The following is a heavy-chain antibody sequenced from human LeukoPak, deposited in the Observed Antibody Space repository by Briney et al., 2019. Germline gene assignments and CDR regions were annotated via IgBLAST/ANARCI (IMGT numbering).Heavy chain of an antibody. D-gene: IGHD2-2*02. Sequence: ASVKVSCKTSGYTFTGYYLHWVRQAPGQGLEWMGRIDPDSGGTHYAQKFQVRVTVTRDTSITTVYMELSGLTSDDAAVYYCARVPGPYTTSRFDYWGQGTLVTVSS. J-gene: IGHJ4*02. CDR3: ARVPGPYTTSRFDY. CDR1: GYTFTGYY. CDR2: IDPDSGGT. V-gene: IGHV1-2*02.